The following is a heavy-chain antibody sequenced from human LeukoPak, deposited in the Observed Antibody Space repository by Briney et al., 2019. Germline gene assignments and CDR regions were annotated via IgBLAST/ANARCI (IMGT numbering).Heavy chain of an antibody. CDR1: GYTFTSYY. J-gene: IGHJ4*02. V-gene: IGHV1-46*01. CDR2: INPSGGST. CDR3: ARDPHGRYYFDY. Sequence: ASVKVSCKASGYTFTSYYIHWVRQAPGQGLEWMGIINPSGGSTSYAQKFQGRVTMTRDTSMSTVYMELSSLRSEDTAVYYCARDPHGRYYFDYWSQGTPVTVSS. D-gene: IGHD2-15*01.